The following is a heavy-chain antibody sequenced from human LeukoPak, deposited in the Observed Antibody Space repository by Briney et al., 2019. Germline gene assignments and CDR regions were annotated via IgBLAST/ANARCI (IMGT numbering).Heavy chain of an antibody. CDR1: GFTFSSYS. CDR3: ARDLETAMVYYYYMDV. J-gene: IGHJ6*03. D-gene: IGHD5-18*01. V-gene: IGHV3-21*01. CDR2: ISSSSSYI. Sequence: PGGSLRLSCAASGFTFSSYSMNWVRQAPGKGLEWVSSISSSSSYIYYADSVKGRFTISRDNAKNSLYLQMNSLRAEDTAVYYCARDLETAMVYYYYMDVWGKGTTVTVSS.